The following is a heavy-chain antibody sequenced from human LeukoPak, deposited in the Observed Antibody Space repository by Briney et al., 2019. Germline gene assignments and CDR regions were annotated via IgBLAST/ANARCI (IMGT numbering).Heavy chain of an antibody. D-gene: IGHD2-2*01. Sequence: PGGSLRLSCAASGFTSSSYWMSWVRQAPGKGLEWVANIKQDGSEKYYVDSVKGRFTISRDNAKNSLYLQMNSLRADDTAVYYCARDQGHIVVVPAAESARGVSIWGQGTMVIVSS. CDR1: GFTSSSYW. CDR2: IKQDGSEK. V-gene: IGHV3-7*01. J-gene: IGHJ3*02. CDR3: ARDQGHIVVVPAAESARGVSI.